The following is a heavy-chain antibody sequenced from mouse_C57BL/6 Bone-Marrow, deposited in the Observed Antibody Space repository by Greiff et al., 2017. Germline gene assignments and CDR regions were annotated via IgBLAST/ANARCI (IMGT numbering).Heavy chain of an antibody. D-gene: IGHD1-2*01. J-gene: IGHJ2*01. CDR1: GFSLTSYG. Sequence: QVQLKESGPGLVQPSQSLSITCTVSGFSLTSYGVHWVRQSPGKGLEWLGVIWTGGGTNYNSALKSRLSISKDNSKSQVFLKMNSLQTDDTARYYCARTLYYGLFDYWGQGTTLTGSS. CDR3: ARTLYYGLFDY. CDR2: IWTGGGT. V-gene: IGHV2-9-1*01.